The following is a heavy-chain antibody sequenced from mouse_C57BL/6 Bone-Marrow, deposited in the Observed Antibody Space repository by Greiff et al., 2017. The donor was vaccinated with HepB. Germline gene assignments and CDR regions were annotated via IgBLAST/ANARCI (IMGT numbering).Heavy chain of an antibody. Sequence: EVQLQESGGGLVQPKGSLKLSCAASGFTFNTYAMHWVRQAPGKGLEWVARIRSKSSNYATYYADSVKDRFTISRDDSQSMLYLQMNNLKTEDTAMYYCVSIPLRDYGSYAMDYWGQGTSVTVSS. V-gene: IGHV10-3*01. CDR3: VSIPLRDYGSYAMDY. J-gene: IGHJ4*01. CDR2: IRSKSSNYAT. D-gene: IGHD1-1*01. CDR1: GFTFNTYA.